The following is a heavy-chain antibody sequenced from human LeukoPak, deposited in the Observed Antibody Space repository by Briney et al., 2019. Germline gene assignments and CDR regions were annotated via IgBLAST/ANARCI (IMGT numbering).Heavy chain of an antibody. CDR1: GFTFSSYA. V-gene: IGHV3-23*01. Sequence: GGSLRLSCAASGFTFSSYAMSWVRQAPGKGLEWVSAISGSGGSTYYADSVKGRFTISRDNSKNTLYLQVNSLRAEDTAVYYCAKTWGQNYDSSGYYYNPYFDYWGQGTLVTVSS. CDR2: ISGSGGST. CDR3: AKTWGQNYDSSGYYYNPYFDY. D-gene: IGHD3-22*01. J-gene: IGHJ4*02.